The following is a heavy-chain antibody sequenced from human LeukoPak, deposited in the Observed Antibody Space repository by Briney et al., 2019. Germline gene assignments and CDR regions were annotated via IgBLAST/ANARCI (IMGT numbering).Heavy chain of an antibody. D-gene: IGHD6-19*01. V-gene: IGHV1-2*02. Sequence: ASVKVPCKACEYTFTDYYIQCVPQAPGQAHEWMEWINPNSGGTKYEQNFQGRVTMTRDNYINTAYMDLSRLRLGDTAVYYCARDQEGSSGPPAYYYGMDVWGQGTTVTVSS. CDR3: ARDQEGSSGPPAYYYGMDV. CDR1: EYTFTDYY. CDR2: INPNSGGT. J-gene: IGHJ6*02.